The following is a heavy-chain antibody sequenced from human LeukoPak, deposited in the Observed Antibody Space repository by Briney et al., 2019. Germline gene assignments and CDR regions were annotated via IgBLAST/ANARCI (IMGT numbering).Heavy chain of an antibody. CDR3: AREWGRIAVAGGPGY. V-gene: IGHV3-33*01. D-gene: IGHD6-19*01. Sequence: GESLRLSCEASGFIFSNYGMHWVRQAPGKGLEWLALIWYEGQTKFYADSVKGRFTISRDNSGYTLFLHMTNLRVEDTAVYYCAREWGRIAVAGGPGYWGQGALVTVSS. J-gene: IGHJ4*02. CDR1: GFIFSNYG. CDR2: IWYEGQTK.